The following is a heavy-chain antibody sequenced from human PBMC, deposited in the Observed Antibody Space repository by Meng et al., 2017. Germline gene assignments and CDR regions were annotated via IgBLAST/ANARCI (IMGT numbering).Heavy chain of an antibody. Sequence: EGPLVQSGGGLVQPGGSLRLSCGGFGLTFSSYAMHWVRQAPGKGLEWVSAIGTGGGTYYADSVKGRFTISRDNAKNSLYLQMNSLRAEDTAVYYCARGKGWFDPWGQGTLVTVSS. J-gene: IGHJ5*02. CDR2: IGTGGGT. CDR1: GLTFSSYA. V-gene: IGHV3/OR16-20*01. CDR3: ARGKGWFDP.